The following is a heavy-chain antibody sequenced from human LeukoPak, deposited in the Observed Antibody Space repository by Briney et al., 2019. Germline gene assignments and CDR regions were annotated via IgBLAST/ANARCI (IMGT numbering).Heavy chain of an antibody. D-gene: IGHD3-10*01. V-gene: IGHV3-23*01. CDR3: AKDYYYGSGSYYNSLYFDY. CDR1: GFNFSSYA. Sequence: PGGSLRLSCAASGFNFSSYAMSWVRQAPGKGLEWVSAISGSGGSTYYADSVKGRFTISRDNSKNTLYLQMNSLRAEDTAVYYCAKDYYYGSGSYYNSLYFDYWGQGTLVTVSS. CDR2: ISGSGGST. J-gene: IGHJ4*02.